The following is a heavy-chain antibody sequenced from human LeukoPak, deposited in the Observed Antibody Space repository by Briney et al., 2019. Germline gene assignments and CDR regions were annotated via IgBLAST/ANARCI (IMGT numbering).Heavy chain of an antibody. CDR3: TTDWGRIVVAPLSLDAFDI. CDR1: GFTFSSYW. J-gene: IGHJ3*02. D-gene: IGHD2-21*01. Sequence: GGSLRLSCAASGFTFSSYWMSWVRQAPGKGLEWVANIKQDGSEKYYVDSVKGRFTISRDNAKNSLYLQMNSLRAEDTAVYYCTTDWGRIVVAPLSLDAFDIWGQGTMVTVSS. CDR2: IKQDGSEK. V-gene: IGHV3-7*03.